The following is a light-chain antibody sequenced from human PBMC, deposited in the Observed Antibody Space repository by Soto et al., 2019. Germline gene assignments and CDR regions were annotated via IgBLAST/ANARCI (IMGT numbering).Light chain of an antibody. Sequence: EFVLTQSPATLSLSPGEGASLSCWASQSVGTYMAWYQHKPGQPPRLLIYDASKRATGIPARFSGSGSGTNCTLTISSLEPADFALYFCQLRSSWPPYTFAQGTKVEMK. CDR2: DAS. V-gene: IGKV3-11*01. CDR1: QSVGTY. CDR3: QLRSSWPPYT. J-gene: IGKJ2*01.